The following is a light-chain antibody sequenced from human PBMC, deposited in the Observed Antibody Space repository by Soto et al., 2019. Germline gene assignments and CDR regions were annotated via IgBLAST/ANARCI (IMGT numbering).Light chain of an antibody. CDR2: GAS. J-gene: IGKJ1*01. CDR1: QDISTS. Sequence: EIQMTQAPSSLSACVGERVTGTCRAGQDISTSLNWYQHRPGKAPKLLIYGASALQSGVPSRVSGDGSETDFTLTISSLQRDYVGTYYCQQYSRLWSSGQGTKAAIK. V-gene: IGKV1-5*01. CDR3: QQYSRLWS.